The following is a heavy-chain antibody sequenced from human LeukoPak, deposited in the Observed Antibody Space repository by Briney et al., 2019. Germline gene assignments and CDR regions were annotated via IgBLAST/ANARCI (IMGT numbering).Heavy chain of an antibody. V-gene: IGHV4-4*07. D-gene: IGHD2-2*03. CDR2: IYTSGST. Sequence: SETLSLTCTVSGGSISSYYWSWIRQPAGKGLEWIGRIYTSGSTNYNPSLKSRVTISVDKSKNQFSLKLSSVTAADTAVYYCARDRGYCSSTSCYVRSGIDYWGQGTLVTVSS. CDR3: ARDRGYCSSTSCYVRSGIDY. J-gene: IGHJ4*02. CDR1: GGSISSYY.